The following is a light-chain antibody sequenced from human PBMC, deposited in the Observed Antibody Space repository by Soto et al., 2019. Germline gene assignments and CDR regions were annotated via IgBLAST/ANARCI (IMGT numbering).Light chain of an antibody. V-gene: IGKV3-20*01. Sequence: EIVLTQSPGTLSLSPGARATLFCRASQSVRNNWLAWYQQRPGQAPRLLIYDASTKATGIPDRFSGSGSGTDFTLTIFGLEPEDFAVYYCQQYDNSPPSWTFGQGTKVEVK. J-gene: IGKJ1*01. CDR1: QSVRNNW. CDR3: QQYDNSPPSWT. CDR2: DAS.